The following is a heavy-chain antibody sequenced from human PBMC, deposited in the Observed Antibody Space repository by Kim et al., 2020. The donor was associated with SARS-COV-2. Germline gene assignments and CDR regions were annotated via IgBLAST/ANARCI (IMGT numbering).Heavy chain of an antibody. J-gene: IGHJ2*01. D-gene: IGHD6-13*01. Sequence: SVKVSCKASGGTFSSYAISWVRQAPGQGLEWMGGIIPIFGTANYAQKFQGRVTITADESTSTAYMELSSLRSEDTAVYYCARVALSAAGTLYWYFDLWGRGTLVTVSS. CDR3: ARVALSAAGTLYWYFDL. CDR2: IIPIFGTA. CDR1: GGTFSSYA. V-gene: IGHV1-69*13.